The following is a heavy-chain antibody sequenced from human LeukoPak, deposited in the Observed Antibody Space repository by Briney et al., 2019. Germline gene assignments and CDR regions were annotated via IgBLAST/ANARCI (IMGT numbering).Heavy chain of an antibody. CDR3: ARAGPGSGWYFDY. Sequence: ASVKVSCKASGYDFTSVGITWVRRAPGQGLEWMGWISPYNGNTRYAQKFQGRVAMITDTSTTTAYMELRGLRFNDTAVYYCARAGPGSGWYFDYWGQGTLVTVPS. CDR2: ISPYNGNT. CDR1: GYDFTSVG. V-gene: IGHV1-18*01. J-gene: IGHJ4*02. D-gene: IGHD6-19*01.